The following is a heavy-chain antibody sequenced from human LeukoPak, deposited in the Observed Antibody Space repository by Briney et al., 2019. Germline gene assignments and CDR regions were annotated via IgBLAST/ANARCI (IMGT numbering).Heavy chain of an antibody. CDR3: ARLAVNYCFDY. Sequence: SSETLSLTCTVSGDSISSSNYYWGWIRQPPGKGLEWIGSIYYSGSTYFNPSLKSRVTISVDTSKNQFSLKLTSVTAADTAVYYCARLAVNYCFDYWGQGTLVTVSS. CDR1: GDSISSSNYY. J-gene: IGHJ4*02. D-gene: IGHD2-21*01. V-gene: IGHV4-39*01. CDR2: IYYSGST.